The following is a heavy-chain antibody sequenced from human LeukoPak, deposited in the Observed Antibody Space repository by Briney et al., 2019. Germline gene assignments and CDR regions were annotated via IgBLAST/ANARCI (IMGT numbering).Heavy chain of an antibody. CDR2: ISSSSSYT. Sequence: PGGSLRLSCAASGFTLSDYNMSWIRQAPGKGLEWVSYISSSSSYTNYADSVKGRFTISRDNGKNSLYLQMNSLRAGDTAGYDCAVSGRHDFWGQGTLVTVSS. D-gene: IGHD1-26*01. J-gene: IGHJ4*02. V-gene: IGHV3-11*03. CDR1: GFTLSDYN. CDR3: AVSGRHDF.